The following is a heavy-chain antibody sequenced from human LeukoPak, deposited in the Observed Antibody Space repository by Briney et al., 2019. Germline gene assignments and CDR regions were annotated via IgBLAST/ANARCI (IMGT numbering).Heavy chain of an antibody. D-gene: IGHD4-17*01. CDR1: GFTFSSYS. CDR2: ISSSSSYI. V-gene: IGHV3-21*01. CDR3: ARDGGYGDYAFDY. Sequence: GGSLRLSCAASGFTFSSYSMNWVRQAPGQGLEWVSSISSSSSYIYYADSVKGRFTISRDNAKNSLYLQMNSLRAEDTAVYYCARDGGYGDYAFDYWGQGTLVTVSS. J-gene: IGHJ4*02.